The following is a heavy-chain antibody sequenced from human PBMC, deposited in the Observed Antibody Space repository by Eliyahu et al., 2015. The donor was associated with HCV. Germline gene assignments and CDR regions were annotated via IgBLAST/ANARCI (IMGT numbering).Heavy chain of an antibody. J-gene: IGHJ6*03. Sequence: QVQLQESGPGLVKPSQTLSLTCTVSGGSISSGSYYWSWIRQPAGKGLEWIGRIYTSGSTNYNPSLKSRVTISVDTSKNQFSLKLSSVTAADTAVYYCARGRGYSYSKGGIFKDYMDVWGKGTTVTVSS. CDR3: ARGRGYSYSKGGIFKDYMDV. CDR2: IYTSGST. CDR1: GGSISSGSYY. V-gene: IGHV4-61*02. D-gene: IGHD5-18*01.